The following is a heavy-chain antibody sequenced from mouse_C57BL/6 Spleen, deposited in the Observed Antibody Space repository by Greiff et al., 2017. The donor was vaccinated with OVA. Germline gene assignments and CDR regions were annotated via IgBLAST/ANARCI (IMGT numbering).Heavy chain of an antibody. Sequence: QVQLQQSGAELMKPGASVKLSCKATGYTFTGYWIEWVKQRPGHGLEWIGEILPGSGSTNYTEKFKGKATFTADTSSNTAYMQLSSLTTEDSAIYYCARSTTVPWYFDVWGTGTTVTVSS. CDR3: ARSTTVPWYFDV. J-gene: IGHJ1*03. V-gene: IGHV1-9*01. D-gene: IGHD1-1*01. CDR1: GYTFTGYW. CDR2: ILPGSGST.